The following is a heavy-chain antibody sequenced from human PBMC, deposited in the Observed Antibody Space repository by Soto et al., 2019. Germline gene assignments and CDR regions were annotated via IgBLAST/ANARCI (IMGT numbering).Heavy chain of an antibody. CDR2: INPSGGST. J-gene: IGHJ4*02. CDR1: GYTFTSYY. Sequence: QVQLVQSGAEVKKPGASVKVSCKASGYTFTSYYMHWVRQAPGQGLEWRGIINPSGGSTSYAQKFQGRVTITRDTSTSTVYMELSSLRSEDTAVYYCARSHHDYGDPLDYGGQGTLVTVSS. V-gene: IGHV1-46*01. CDR3: ARSHHDYGDPLDY. D-gene: IGHD4-17*01.